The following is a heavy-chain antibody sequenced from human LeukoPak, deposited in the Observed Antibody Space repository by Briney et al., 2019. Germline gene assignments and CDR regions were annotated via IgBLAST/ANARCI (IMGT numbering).Heavy chain of an antibody. CDR3: ARELVCSGGSCYSNYFDY. V-gene: IGHV3-30*03. Sequence: GGSLRLSCAASGFTFSSYGMHWVRQAPGKGLEWVAVISYDGSNKYYADSVKGRFTISRDNSKNTLYLQMNSLRAEDTAVYYCARELVCSGGSCYSNYFDYWGQGTLVTVSS. CDR2: ISYDGSNK. J-gene: IGHJ4*02. CDR1: GFTFSSYG. D-gene: IGHD2-15*01.